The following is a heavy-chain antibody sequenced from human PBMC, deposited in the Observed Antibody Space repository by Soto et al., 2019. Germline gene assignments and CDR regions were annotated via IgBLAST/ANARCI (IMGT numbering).Heavy chain of an antibody. CDR3: ARGLPVLRYFDWLSYFDC. Sequence: SETLSLTCAVYGGSFSGYYWSWIRQPPGKWLEWIGEINHSGSTNYNPSLKSRVTISVDTSKNQFSLKLSSVTAADTAVYYCARGLPVLRYFDWLSYFDCWGQGTLVTVSS. J-gene: IGHJ4*02. V-gene: IGHV4-34*01. CDR1: GGSFSGYY. D-gene: IGHD3-9*01. CDR2: INHSGST.